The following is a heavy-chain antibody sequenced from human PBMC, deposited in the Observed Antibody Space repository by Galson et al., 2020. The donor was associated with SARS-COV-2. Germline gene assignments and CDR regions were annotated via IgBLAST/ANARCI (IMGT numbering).Heavy chain of an antibody. V-gene: IGHV4-59*01. CDR3: ARYGVVDYYDSSGYDTNAFDI. CDR2: IYYSGST. D-gene: IGHD3-22*01. CDR1: GGSISSYY. Sequence: SETLSLTCTVSGGSISSYYWSWIRQPPGKGLEWIGYIYYSGSTNYNHSLKSRVTISVDTSKNQFSLKLSSVTAADTAVYYCARYGVVDYYDSSGYDTNAFDIWGQGTMVTVSS. J-gene: IGHJ3*02.